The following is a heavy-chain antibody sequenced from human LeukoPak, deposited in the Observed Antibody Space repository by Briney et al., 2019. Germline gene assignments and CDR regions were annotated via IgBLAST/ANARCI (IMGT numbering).Heavy chain of an antibody. CDR1: GFTFTNAW. J-gene: IGHJ4*02. D-gene: IGHD4-11*01. CDR3: TTFQTTLTDF. CDR2: IKSKTDGWTT. Sequence: MTGGSLRLSCAASGFTFTNAWMSWVRQAPGKGREWVGRIKSKTDGWTTEYAAPVKGRFTISRDDSKNTLYLQMNSLKTEDTAVYYCTTFQTTLTDFWGQGTLVTVSS. V-gene: IGHV3-15*01.